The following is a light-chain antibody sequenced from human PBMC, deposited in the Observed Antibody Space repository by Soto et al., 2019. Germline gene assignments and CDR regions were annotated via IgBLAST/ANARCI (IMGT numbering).Light chain of an antibody. CDR3: KSYAGSNTYV. Sequence: QSALTQPASVSGSPGQSITISCTGTSSDVGAYNYVSWYQHHPGKVPKLLIYEVTNRPSGVSDRFSGSKSGNTASLTISGLQAEDEADYFCKSYAGSNTYVFGSGTQLTVL. CDR1: SSDVGAYNY. CDR2: EVT. V-gene: IGLV2-14*01. J-gene: IGLJ1*01.